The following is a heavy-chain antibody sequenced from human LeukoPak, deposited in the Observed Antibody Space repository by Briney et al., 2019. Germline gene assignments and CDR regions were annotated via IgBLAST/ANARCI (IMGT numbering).Heavy chain of an antibody. Sequence: PSGTLSLTCAVSGGSISSSNWWSWVRQPPGKGLEWIGEINHSGSTNYNPSLKSRVTISVDTSKNQFSLKLSSVTAADTAVYYCARAPVGWNNNWFDPWGQGTLVTVSS. CDR1: GGSISSSNW. V-gene: IGHV4-4*02. D-gene: IGHD1/OR15-1a*01. CDR2: INHSGST. CDR3: ARAPVGWNNNWFDP. J-gene: IGHJ5*02.